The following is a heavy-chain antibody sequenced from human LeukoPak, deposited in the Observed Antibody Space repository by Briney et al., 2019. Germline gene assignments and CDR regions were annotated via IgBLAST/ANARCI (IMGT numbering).Heavy chain of an antibody. Sequence: PGRSLRLSCAASGFTFSSYGMHWVRQAPGKGLEWVAVIWYDGSNKYYADSVKGRFTISRDNSKNTLYLQMNSLRAEDTAVYYCAKDPYGSGSYGYYWGQGTLVTASS. J-gene: IGHJ4*02. CDR2: IWYDGSNK. V-gene: IGHV3-33*06. CDR3: AKDPYGSGSYGYY. CDR1: GFTFSSYG. D-gene: IGHD3-10*01.